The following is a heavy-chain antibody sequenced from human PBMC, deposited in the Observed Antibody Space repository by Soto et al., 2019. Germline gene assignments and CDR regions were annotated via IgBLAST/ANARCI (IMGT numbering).Heavy chain of an antibody. V-gene: IGHV3-74*01. D-gene: IGHD1-1*01. J-gene: IGHJ4*02. CDR1: GFDFNIYW. CDR2: INQDVTSA. Sequence: VQLVESGGGLVQPGGSLRLSCATSGFDFNIYWMHWARQVPGKGLVWLSRINQDVTSAGYADSVRGRFTISRDNAKKTVYLQMKGLRVEDPAVYYCVEEGGAGTGYWGQGNLVNVSS. CDR3: VEEGGAGTGY.